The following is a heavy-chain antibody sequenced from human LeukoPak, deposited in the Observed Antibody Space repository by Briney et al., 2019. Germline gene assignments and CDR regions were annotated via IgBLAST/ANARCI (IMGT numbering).Heavy chain of an antibody. CDR3: ARSGYSSGWYYSQYFDL. Sequence: SETLSLTCTVSGGSISSYYWSWIRQPPGKGLEWIGYIYYSGSTNYNPSLKSRVTISVDTSKNQFSLKLSSVTAADTAVYYCARSGYSSGWYYSQYFDLWGRGTLVTVSS. CDR2: IYYSGST. V-gene: IGHV4-59*01. J-gene: IGHJ2*01. CDR1: GGSISSYY. D-gene: IGHD6-19*01.